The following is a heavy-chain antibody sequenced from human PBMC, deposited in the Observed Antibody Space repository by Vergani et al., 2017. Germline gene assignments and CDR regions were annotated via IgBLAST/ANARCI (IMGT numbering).Heavy chain of an antibody. D-gene: IGHD3-22*01. CDR1: GGSISSSSYY. J-gene: IGHJ4*02. CDR3: ARPKYYYDSSGYYIAD. V-gene: IGHV4-39*01. Sequence: QLQLQESGPGLVKPSETLSLTCTVSGGSISSSSYYWGWIRQPPGKGLEWIGGIYYSGSTYYNPSLKSRITISVETSKNQFSLMLSSVTAADTAVYYCARPKYYYDSSGYYIADWGQGTLVTVSS. CDR2: IYYSGST.